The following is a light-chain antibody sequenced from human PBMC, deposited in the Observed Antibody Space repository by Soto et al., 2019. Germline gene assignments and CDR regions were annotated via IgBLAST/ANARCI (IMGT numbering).Light chain of an antibody. CDR1: QSIGNW. CDR3: QQYKSYSPRT. V-gene: IGKV1-5*01. CDR2: DAS. J-gene: IGKJ1*01. Sequence: DVQLTQAPSTLSASVGDRVTITCRASQSIGNWLAWYQQKPGKAPNLLIYDASTLENGVPSRFSGSASGTDFTLTISSLQPYDFATYYCQQYKSYSPRTFGQGTKVEFK.